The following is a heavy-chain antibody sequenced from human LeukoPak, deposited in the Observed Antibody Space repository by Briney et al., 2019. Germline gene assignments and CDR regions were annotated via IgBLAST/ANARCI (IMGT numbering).Heavy chain of an antibody. V-gene: IGHV1-2*02. CDR2: INPNSGGT. J-gene: IGHJ5*02. CDR3: ARGAEWLPNWFDP. Sequence: ASVKVSCKASGYTFTGYYMHWVRQAPGQGLEWMGWINPNSGGTNYAQKLQGRVTMTTDTSTSTAYMELRSLRSDDTAVYYCARGAEWLPNWFDPWGQGTLVTVSS. CDR1: GYTFTGYY. D-gene: IGHD3-3*01.